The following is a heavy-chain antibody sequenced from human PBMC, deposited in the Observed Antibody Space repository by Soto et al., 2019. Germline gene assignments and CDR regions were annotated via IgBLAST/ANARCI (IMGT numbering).Heavy chain of an antibody. Sequence: QVQLQESGPGLVKPSQTLSLTCTVSGGSISSGGYYWSWIRQHPGKGLEWIGYIYYSGSTYYNPSLKSRVTISVDTSKNQFSLKLSSVTAADTAVYYCARDGPSDRMVRGGGMDVWGQGTTVTVSS. V-gene: IGHV4-31*03. CDR1: GGSISSGGYY. CDR3: ARDGPSDRMVRGGGMDV. CDR2: IYYSGST. D-gene: IGHD3-10*01. J-gene: IGHJ6*02.